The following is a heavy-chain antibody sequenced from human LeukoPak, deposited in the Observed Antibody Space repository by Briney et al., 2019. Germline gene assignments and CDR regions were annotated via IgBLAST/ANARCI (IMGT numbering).Heavy chain of an antibody. CDR3: ARLVLCDYVWGALSGLYGMDV. J-gene: IGHJ6*02. CDR2: ISSSSSTI. Sequence: GGPLSLSCAASGFTFSSYSMNWVGQAQGKGREWVSYISSSSSTIYYADSVKGRFTISRDNAKNSLYLQMNSLRAEDTAMYYCARLVLCDYVWGALSGLYGMDVWGQGTTVTVSS. CDR1: GFTFSSYS. V-gene: IGHV3-48*01. D-gene: IGHD3-16*01.